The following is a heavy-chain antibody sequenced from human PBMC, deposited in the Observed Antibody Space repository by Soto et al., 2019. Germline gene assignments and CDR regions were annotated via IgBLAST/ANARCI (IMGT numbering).Heavy chain of an antibody. CDR2: LTNSGDDT. CDR3: ARGGPRDGYRDLDY. V-gene: IGHV3-23*01. CDR1: DFHFGGYA. Sequence: WGSLRLSCVASDFHFGGYAMTWVRQAPGKGLEWVASLTNSGDDTYYPDSVKGRFTISRDNSKNTLSLQMSRLRAEDTALYYCARGGPRDGYRDLDYWGQGTKVTVSS. D-gene: IGHD5-18*01. J-gene: IGHJ4*02.